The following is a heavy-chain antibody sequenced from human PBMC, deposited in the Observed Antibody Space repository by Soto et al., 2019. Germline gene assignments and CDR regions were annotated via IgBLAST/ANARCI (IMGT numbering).Heavy chain of an antibody. V-gene: IGHV4-30-4*01. Sequence: QVQLQESGPGLVKPSQTLSLTCTVSGAAISSGDYYWSWIRQPPGKGLEWIGYIYYGGTASYNPSLKSRVSISVDTSNNQFSLRLMSVTAADTAVYFCATGTVVRRPTYPSKYFGPWGQGTLVTVSS. J-gene: IGHJ5*02. CDR1: GAAISSGDYY. CDR3: ATGTVVRRPTYPSKYFGP. CDR2: IYYGGTA. D-gene: IGHD2-21*01.